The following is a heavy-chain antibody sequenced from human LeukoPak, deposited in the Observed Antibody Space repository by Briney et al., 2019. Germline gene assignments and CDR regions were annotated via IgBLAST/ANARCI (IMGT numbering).Heavy chain of an antibody. CDR2: INHRGST. CDR1: GGSVSRGGYY. V-gene: IGHV4-34*01. J-gene: IGHJ4*02. Sequence: SETLSLTCTVSGGSVSRGGYYWNWIRQPPGKGLEWIGEINHRGSTNYNPSLKSRVTISVDTSKNQFSLKLSSVTAADTAVYYCARAGDSSGYSDYWGQGTLVTVSS. CDR3: ARAGDSSGYSDY. D-gene: IGHD3-22*01.